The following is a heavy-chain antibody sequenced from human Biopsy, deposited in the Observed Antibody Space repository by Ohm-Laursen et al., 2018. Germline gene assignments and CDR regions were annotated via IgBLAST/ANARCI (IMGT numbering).Heavy chain of an antibody. D-gene: IGHD4-17*01. CDR2: VMPIFGTA. J-gene: IGHJ6*02. V-gene: IGHV1-69*06. CDR1: GGTFGSYA. Sequence: SSVKVSCNASGGTFGSYAISWVRQAPGQGLEWMGGVMPIFGTANYAQKFQGRVTITADKSTSTAHLDLSSLRSEDTAVYYCATRVTPVTTLYYYAMDVWGQGTTVTVSS. CDR3: ATRVTPVTTLYYYAMDV.